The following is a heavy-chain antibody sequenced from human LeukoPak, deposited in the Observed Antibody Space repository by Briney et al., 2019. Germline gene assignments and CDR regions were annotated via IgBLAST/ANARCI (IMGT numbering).Heavy chain of an antibody. J-gene: IGHJ6*02. CDR2: IYSGGST. V-gene: IGHV3-53*01. CDR3: ARESNYGDSAFFYYYYGMDV. D-gene: IGHD4-17*01. CDR1: GFTVSSNY. Sequence: GGSLRLSCAASGFTVSSNYMSWVRQAPGKGLEWVSVIYSGGSTYYADSVKGRFTISRDNSKNTLYLQMNSPRAEDTAVYYCARESNYGDSAFFYYYYGMDVWGQGTTVTVSS.